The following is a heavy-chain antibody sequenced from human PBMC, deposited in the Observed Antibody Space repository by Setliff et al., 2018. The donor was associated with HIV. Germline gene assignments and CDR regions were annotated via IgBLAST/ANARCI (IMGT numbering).Heavy chain of an antibody. V-gene: IGHV3-11*05. CDR1: GFNFGDYY. D-gene: IGHD6-13*01. J-gene: IGHJ6*02. CDR2: ISKTSTYT. CDR3: ARDNSRWRDYYYYGMDV. Sequence: GGSLRLSCAASGFNFGDYYMTWIRQAPGKGLEWVAYISKTSTYTNYADSVKGRFAISRDNAKDLLYLQMNSLSAEDTAIYYCARDNSRWRDYYYYGMDVWGQGTTVTVSS.